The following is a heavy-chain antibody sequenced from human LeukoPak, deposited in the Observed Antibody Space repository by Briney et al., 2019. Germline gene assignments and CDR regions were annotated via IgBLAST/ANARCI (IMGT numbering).Heavy chain of an antibody. CDR1: GFTFSSYS. Sequence: KTGGSLRLSCAASGFTFSSYSMNWVRQAPGKGLEWVAVISYDGSNKYYADSVKGRFTISRDNSKNTLYLQMNSLRAEDTAVYYCAKGRGFWSGTHDYYYYYYGMDVWGQGTTVTVSS. CDR3: AKGRGFWSGTHDYYYYYYGMDV. D-gene: IGHD3-3*01. V-gene: IGHV3-30*18. CDR2: ISYDGSNK. J-gene: IGHJ6*02.